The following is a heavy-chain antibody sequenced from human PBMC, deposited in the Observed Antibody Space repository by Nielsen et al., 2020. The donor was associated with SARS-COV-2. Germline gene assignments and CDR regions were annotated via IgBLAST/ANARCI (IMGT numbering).Heavy chain of an antibody. CDR2: ISRSSTYI. D-gene: IGHD5-12*01. J-gene: IGHJ4*02. Sequence: GGSLRLSCAASGFTFSSYSMNWVRQAPGKGLEWVSSISRSSTYINYADSVKGRFTISRDNAKNSLYLQMNCLRAEDTAVYYCARDAGYSGYGNFDYWGQGTLVTVSS. V-gene: IGHV3-21*01. CDR3: ARDAGYSGYGNFDY. CDR1: GFTFSSYS.